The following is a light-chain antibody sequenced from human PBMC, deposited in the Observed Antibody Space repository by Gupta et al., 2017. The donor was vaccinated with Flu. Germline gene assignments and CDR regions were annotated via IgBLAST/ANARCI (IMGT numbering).Light chain of an antibody. Sequence: VTSSCTCSSHNIGECHDVDWYQQLPGTAPKVLIHSTSIRPSWVPDLFSGSKSDTSASLAITGLQSEDEADYYCQSYDSSLSAWVFGGGTKLTVL. V-gene: IGLV1-40*01. CDR3: QSYDSSLSAWV. CDR2: STS. J-gene: IGLJ3*02. CDR1: SHNIGECHD.